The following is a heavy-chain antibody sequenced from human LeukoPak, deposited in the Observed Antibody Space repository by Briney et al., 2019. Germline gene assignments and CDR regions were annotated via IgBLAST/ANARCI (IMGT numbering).Heavy chain of an antibody. CDR3: ARLGVAPAAIDN. D-gene: IGHD2-2*02. CDR1: RGSISSSGYY. Sequence: SETLSLTCTVSRGSISSSGYYWSWIRQPPGKGLESIVYIFHSGSTYYNPSLKSRLTISVHTSKNQSSLKLRSVTAADTAVYCCARLGVAPAAIDNSGQGTPVTVSS. CDR2: IFHSGST. V-gene: IGHV4-30-2*01. J-gene: IGHJ4*02.